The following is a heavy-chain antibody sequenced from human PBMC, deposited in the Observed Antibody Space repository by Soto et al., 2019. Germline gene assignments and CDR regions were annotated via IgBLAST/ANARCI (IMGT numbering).Heavy chain of an antibody. CDR1: GYTFTSYG. J-gene: IGHJ6*02. V-gene: IGHV1-18*04. CDR2: ISAYNGNT. CDR3: ARVGTSCCYYYYYGMDV. Sequence: ASVKVSCKASGYTFTSYGISWVRQAPGQGLEWMGWISAYNGNTNYAQKLQGRVTMTTDTSTSTAYMELGSLRSDDTAVYYCARVGTSCCYYYYYGMDVWGQGTTVTVSS. D-gene: IGHD2-2*01.